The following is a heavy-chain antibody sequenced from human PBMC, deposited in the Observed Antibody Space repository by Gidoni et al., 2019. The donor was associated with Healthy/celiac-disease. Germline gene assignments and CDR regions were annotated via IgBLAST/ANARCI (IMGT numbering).Heavy chain of an antibody. CDR1: GFTFSSYS. CDR3: ARDPIVGATTSFDI. J-gene: IGHJ3*02. V-gene: IGHV3-21*01. Sequence: EVQLVESGGGLVKPGGSLRLSCAASGFTFSSYSMNWVRQAPGKGLEWVSSISSSSSYIYYADSVNGRFTISRDNAKNSLYLQMNSLRAEDTAVYYCARDPIVGATTSFDIWGQGTMVTVSS. D-gene: IGHD1-26*01. CDR2: ISSSSSYI.